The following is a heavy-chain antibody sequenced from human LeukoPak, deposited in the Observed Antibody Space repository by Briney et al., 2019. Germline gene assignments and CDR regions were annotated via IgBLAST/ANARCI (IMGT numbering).Heavy chain of an antibody. CDR1: GYTFTGYY. D-gene: IGHD6-6*01. J-gene: IGHJ6*03. Sequence: GASVKVSCKASGYTFTGYYMHWVRQAPGQGLEWMGWINPHSGGTNYAQKFQGRVTMTRDTSINTAYMELSRLRSDDTAVYYCARDWGVSARPGYMDVWGKGTTVTVSS. CDR2: INPHSGGT. V-gene: IGHV1-2*02. CDR3: ARDWGVSARPGYMDV.